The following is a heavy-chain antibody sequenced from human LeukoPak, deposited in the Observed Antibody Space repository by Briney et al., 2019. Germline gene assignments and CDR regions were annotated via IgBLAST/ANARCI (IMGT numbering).Heavy chain of an antibody. V-gene: IGHV3-48*03. CDR3: TRDDYYGSGSYYSVRVPSDY. CDR1: GFTFSHYE. CDR2: ISSTGNTI. D-gene: IGHD3-10*01. J-gene: IGHJ4*02. Sequence: GGSLRLSCAASGFTFSHYEMNWVRQAPGKGLEWLSYISSTGNTIYYADSVKGRFTISRDNAKHSLYLQMNSLRVEDTAVYYCTRDDYYGSGSYYSVRVPSDYWGQGTLVTVSS.